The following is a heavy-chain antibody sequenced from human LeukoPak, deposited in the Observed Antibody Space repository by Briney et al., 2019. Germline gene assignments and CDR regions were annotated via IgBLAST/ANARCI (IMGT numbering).Heavy chain of an antibody. Sequence: ASVKLSCKVSGYTFTSYGISWVRQAPGQGLELMGWISAYNGNTNYAQKLQGRVTMTTDTSTSTAYMELRSLRSDDTAVYYRAATPGIAAAVPFDYWGQGTLVTVSS. CDR3: AATPGIAAAVPFDY. CDR1: GYTFTSYG. V-gene: IGHV1-18*01. CDR2: ISAYNGNT. D-gene: IGHD6-13*01. J-gene: IGHJ4*02.